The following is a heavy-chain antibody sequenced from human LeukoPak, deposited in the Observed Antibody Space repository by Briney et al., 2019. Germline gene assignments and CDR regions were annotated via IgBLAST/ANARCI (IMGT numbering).Heavy chain of an antibody. Sequence: GSSVKVSCKASGGTFSKNAFNWVRQAPGQPLEWVGGIIPIFGTPNYAQSFQGRVTITADESTSTAYMELSSLRSEDTAVYYCARTGVTIFGVVYHRSSSGEAYYFDYWGQGTLVTVSS. J-gene: IGHJ4*02. D-gene: IGHD3-3*01. V-gene: IGHV1-69*01. CDR3: ARTGVTIFGVVYHRSSSGEAYYFDY. CDR1: GGTFSKNA. CDR2: IIPIFGTP.